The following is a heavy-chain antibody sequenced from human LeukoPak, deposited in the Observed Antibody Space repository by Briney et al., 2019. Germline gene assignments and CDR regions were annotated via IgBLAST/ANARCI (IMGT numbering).Heavy chain of an antibody. CDR3: AKDQGYYYDSSGYFH. V-gene: IGHV3-7*01. Sequence: GGSLRLSCAASGFTFSSYWMSWVCQAPGKGLEWVANIKQDGSEKYYVDSVKGRFTISRDNSKNTLYLQMNSLRAEDTAVYYCAKDQGYYYDSSGYFHWGQGTLVTVSS. CDR2: IKQDGSEK. CDR1: GFTFSSYW. J-gene: IGHJ4*02. D-gene: IGHD3-22*01.